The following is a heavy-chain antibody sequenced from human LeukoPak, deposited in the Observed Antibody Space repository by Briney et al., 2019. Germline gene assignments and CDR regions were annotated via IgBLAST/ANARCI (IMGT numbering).Heavy chain of an antibody. CDR1: GLIFRSYG. V-gene: IGHV3-7*01. J-gene: IGHJ4*02. CDR2: INHDGSEK. D-gene: IGHD5-24*01. CDR3: ARERDGRFFDY. Sequence: GGSLRLSCEVSGLIFRSYGLSWGRQAPGKGLELVGIINHDGSEKYFVDSVRGRFTIPRDNAKNSLHLQMNTLRADDTAVYYCARERDGRFFDYWGQGTLVSVSS.